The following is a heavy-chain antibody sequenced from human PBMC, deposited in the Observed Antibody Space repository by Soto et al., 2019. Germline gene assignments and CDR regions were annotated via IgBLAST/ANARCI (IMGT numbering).Heavy chain of an antibody. J-gene: IGHJ4*02. CDR3: ARNGGSGYYYFAATFDY. CDR2: ISAYNGNT. Sequence: ASVKVSCKASGYTFTSYGISWVRQAPGQGLEWMGWISAYNGNTNYAQKLQGRVTMTTDTSPSTAYMELRSLRSDDTAVYYCARNGGSGYYYFAATFDYWGQGTLVTVSS. CDR1: GYTFTSYG. D-gene: IGHD3-22*01. V-gene: IGHV1-18*01.